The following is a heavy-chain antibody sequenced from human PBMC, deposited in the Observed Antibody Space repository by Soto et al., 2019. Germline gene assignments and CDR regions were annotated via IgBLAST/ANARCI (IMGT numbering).Heavy chain of an antibody. V-gene: IGHV3-48*01. J-gene: IGHJ4*02. CDR3: VREVEYCTNGVCFPYFDY. D-gene: IGHD2-8*01. CDR2: ISSSSSSR. Sequence: EAQLVESGGGLVQPGGSWGLSWEASELLLRTYSLGGVGQVPGEGREGVSSISSSSSSRFNADSVKGRFTITRDNAKESLYLQMSSLRAEDTAVYYCVREVEYCTNGVCFPYFDYWGQGNLVTVSS. CDR1: ELLLRTYS.